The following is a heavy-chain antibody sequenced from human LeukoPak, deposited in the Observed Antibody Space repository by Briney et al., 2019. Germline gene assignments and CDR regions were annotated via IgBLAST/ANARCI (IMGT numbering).Heavy chain of an antibody. Sequence: SETLSLTCTVSGGSISSYYWSWIRQPAGKGLEWTGRIYTSGSTNYNPSLKSRVTMSVDTSKYQFSLKLSSVTAADTAVYYCAREPPVYYYYMDVWDKGTTVTVSS. CDR1: GGSISSYY. CDR2: IYTSGST. V-gene: IGHV4-4*07. CDR3: AREPPVYYYYMDV. J-gene: IGHJ6*03.